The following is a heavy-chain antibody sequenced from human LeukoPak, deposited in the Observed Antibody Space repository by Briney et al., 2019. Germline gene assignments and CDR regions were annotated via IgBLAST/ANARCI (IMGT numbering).Heavy chain of an antibody. Sequence: SETLSLTCAVYGGSFSGYYWSWIRQPPGKGLEWIGEINHSGSTNYNPSLKSRVTILVDTSKNQFSLKLSSVTAADTAVYYCARLMMDTAMALNWFDPWGQGTLVTVSS. CDR1: GGSFSGYY. J-gene: IGHJ5*02. V-gene: IGHV4-34*01. CDR3: ARLMMDTAMALNWFDP. CDR2: INHSGST. D-gene: IGHD5-18*01.